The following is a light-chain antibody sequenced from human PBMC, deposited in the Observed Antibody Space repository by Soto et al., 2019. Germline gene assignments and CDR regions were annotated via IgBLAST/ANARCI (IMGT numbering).Light chain of an antibody. CDR1: QSVSSN. Sequence: EIVMTQSPSTLSVSPGERATLSCRASQSVSSNLAWYQQKPGQAPRLLIYGAYTRATGIPVRFSGSGSGTEYTLTITSLQSEDFAVYYCQQYNSWPPLYTFGQGTKLEIK. J-gene: IGKJ2*01. CDR3: QQYNSWPPLYT. V-gene: IGKV3-15*01. CDR2: GAY.